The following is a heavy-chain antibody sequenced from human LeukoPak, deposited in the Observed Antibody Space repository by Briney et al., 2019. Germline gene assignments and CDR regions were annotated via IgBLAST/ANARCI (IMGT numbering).Heavy chain of an antibody. CDR2: ISSSSSTI. Sequence: GGSLRLSCAASGFTFSSYSMNWVRQAPGKGLEWVSYISSSSSTIYYADSVKGRFTISRDNSKNTLYLQMNSLRAEDTAVYYCAKTPPPSLYYFDYWGQGTLVTVSS. J-gene: IGHJ4*02. CDR1: GFTFSSYS. V-gene: IGHV3-48*01. CDR3: AKTPPPSLYYFDY. D-gene: IGHD2/OR15-2a*01.